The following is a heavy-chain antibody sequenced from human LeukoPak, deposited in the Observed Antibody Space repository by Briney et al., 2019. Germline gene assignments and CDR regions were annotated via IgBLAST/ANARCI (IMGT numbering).Heavy chain of an antibody. CDR1: GFTIMNSA. V-gene: IGHV3-23*01. Sequence: PGGSLRLSCAASGFTIMNSAMNWVRQAPGKGLEWVSAINGTAINTDYADSVKGRFTISRDYSKNTLYLQMNSLRAEDTAVYYCAKDGRWVRLHCSSTSCYDWGQGTLVTVSS. D-gene: IGHD2-2*01. CDR2: INGTAINT. J-gene: IGHJ4*02. CDR3: AKDGRWVRLHCSSTSCYD.